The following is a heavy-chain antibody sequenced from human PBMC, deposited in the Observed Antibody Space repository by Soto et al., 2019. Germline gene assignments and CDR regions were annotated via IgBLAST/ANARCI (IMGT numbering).Heavy chain of an antibody. J-gene: IGHJ4*02. CDR3: VPGSSGTAGEDC. CDR2: ISESGDIT. CDR1: GFTIAAHA. D-gene: IGHD1-26*01. V-gene: IGHV3-23*01. Sequence: LRLSCAASGFTIAAHAMTWVRQAPGKGLEWVSSISESGDITFYAESVRGRFTISRDNSKNMLFLQLSSLRVEDTAMYYCVPGSSGTAGEDCWGQGTLVTVSS.